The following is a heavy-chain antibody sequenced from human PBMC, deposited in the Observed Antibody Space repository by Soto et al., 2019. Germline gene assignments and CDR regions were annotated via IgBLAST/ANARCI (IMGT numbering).Heavy chain of an antibody. D-gene: IGHD4-17*01. CDR2: ISGSGGST. CDR3: AKDYGDYVDAPFWFDP. J-gene: IGHJ5*02. Sequence: QPGGSLRLSCAASGFTFSNAWMSWFRQAPGKGLEWVSAISGSGGSTYYADSVKGRFTISRDNSKNTLYLQMNSLRAEDTAVYYCAKDYGDYVDAPFWFDPWGQGTLVTVSS. CDR1: GFTFSNAW. V-gene: IGHV3-23*01.